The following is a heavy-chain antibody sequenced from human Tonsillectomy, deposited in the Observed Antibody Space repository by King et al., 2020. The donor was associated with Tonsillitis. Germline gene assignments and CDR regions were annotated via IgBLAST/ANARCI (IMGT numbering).Heavy chain of an antibody. CDR3: ARGIVAVPAAGKWELPQEDRAALDI. CDR2: IYPGDSDT. V-gene: IGHV5-51*01. Sequence: QLVQSGAEVKKPGESLKISCKGSGYSFTSYWIGWVRQMPGKGLEWMGIIYPGDSDTRYSPSFQGQVTISADKSISTAYLQWSSLKASDTAMYYCARGIVAVPAAGKWELPQEDRAALDIWGQGTMVTVSS. J-gene: IGHJ3*02. D-gene: IGHD2-2*01. CDR1: GYSFTSYW.